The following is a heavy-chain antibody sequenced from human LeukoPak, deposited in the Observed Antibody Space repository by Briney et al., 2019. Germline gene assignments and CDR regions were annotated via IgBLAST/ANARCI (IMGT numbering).Heavy chain of an antibody. CDR1: GFTVSSNY. D-gene: IGHD1-26*01. CDR3: TYWETRARFQY. Sequence: GGSLRLSCAASGFTVSSNYMNWVRQAPGKGLGWVSIIYSGGSTFYADSVKGRFTISRDNSKNTLYLQMNSLRAEDTAVYYCTYWETRARFQYWGQGTLVTVSS. V-gene: IGHV3-53*01. J-gene: IGHJ1*01. CDR2: IYSGGST.